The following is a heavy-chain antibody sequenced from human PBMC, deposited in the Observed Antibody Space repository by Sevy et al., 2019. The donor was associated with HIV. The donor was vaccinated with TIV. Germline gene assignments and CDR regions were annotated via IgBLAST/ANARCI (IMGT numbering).Heavy chain of an antibody. V-gene: IGHV5-51*01. D-gene: IGHD3-22*01. J-gene: IGHJ4*02. CDR3: ARYPLGYYDSSGYYPTGFFDY. Sequence: GESLKISCKGSGYSFTSYWIGWVRQMPEKGLEWMGIIYPGDSDTRYSPSFQGQVTISADKSISTAYLQWSSLKASDTAMYYCARYPLGYYDSSGYYPTGFFDYWGQGTLVTVSS. CDR1: GYSFTSYW. CDR2: IYPGDSDT.